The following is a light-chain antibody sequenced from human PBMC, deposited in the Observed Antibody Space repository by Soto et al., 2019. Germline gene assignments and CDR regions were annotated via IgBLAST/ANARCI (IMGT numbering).Light chain of an antibody. CDR2: DVS. V-gene: IGKV1-39*01. Sequence: DIQMTQSPSSLSASVGDRVTVTCRASQSIGRYLNWYQQKPGKAPRLLIYDVSSLQTGVPSRFSGDESGTEFTLSISGLEPDDFATYYCQQYNSYLFGPGTKLDIK. CDR1: QSIGRY. J-gene: IGKJ3*01. CDR3: QQYNSYL.